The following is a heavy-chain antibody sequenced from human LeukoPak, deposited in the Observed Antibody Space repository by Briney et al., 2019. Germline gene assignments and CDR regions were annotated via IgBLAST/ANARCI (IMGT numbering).Heavy chain of an antibody. D-gene: IGHD6-6*01. Sequence: PSETLSLTCRVSGGSISSGGYSWSWIRQPPGKGLEWIGCIYHSGSTYYNPSLKSRVTISVDRSKNQFSLKLSSVTAADTAVYYCARTSIAARRANAFDIWGQGTMVTVSS. CDR1: GGSISSGGYS. V-gene: IGHV4-30-2*01. J-gene: IGHJ3*02. CDR2: IYHSGST. CDR3: ARTSIAARRANAFDI.